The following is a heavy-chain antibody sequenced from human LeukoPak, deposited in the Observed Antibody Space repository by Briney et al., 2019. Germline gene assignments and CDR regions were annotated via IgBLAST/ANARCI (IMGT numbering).Heavy chain of an antibody. V-gene: IGHV4-31*03. J-gene: IGHJ4*02. CDR3: ARASRLGELSLGY. CDR1: GGSISSGGHY. D-gene: IGHD3-16*02. Sequence: SETLSLTCTVSGGSISSGGHYWSWIRQHPGKDLEWIGYIKYSGRTYYNPSLKSRVTISVDTSKTQFSLQLSSVTAADTAVYYCARASRLGELSLGYWGQGTLATVSS. CDR2: IKYSGRT.